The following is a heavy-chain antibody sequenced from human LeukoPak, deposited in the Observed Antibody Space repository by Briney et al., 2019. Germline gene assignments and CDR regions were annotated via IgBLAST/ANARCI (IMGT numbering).Heavy chain of an antibody. V-gene: IGHV3-23*01. CDR3: AKAPSGSYVPFEF. D-gene: IGHD1-26*01. CDR2: ISGGSNT. Sequence: GGSLRLPCAASGFTFSSHVMNWVRQAPGKGLEWVSVISGGSNTYYADSVKGRFTISRDNSKNTLYLQMNSLRAEDTAVYYCAKAPSGSYVPFEFWGQGTLVTVSS. J-gene: IGHJ4*02. CDR1: GFTFSSHV.